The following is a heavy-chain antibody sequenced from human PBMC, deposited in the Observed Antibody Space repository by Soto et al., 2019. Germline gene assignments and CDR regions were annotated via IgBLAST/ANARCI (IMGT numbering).Heavy chain of an antibody. CDR2: INPSGGST. V-gene: IGHV1-46*01. J-gene: IGHJ6*02. CDR1: GYTFTSYY. CDR3: ARDLLRFLEWSHMDV. D-gene: IGHD3-3*01. Sequence: ASVKVSCKASGYTFTSYYMHWVRQAPGQGLEWMGIINPSGGSTSYAQKFQGRVTMTRDTSTSTVYMELSSLRSEDTAVYYCARDLLRFLEWSHMDVWGQGTTVTVSS.